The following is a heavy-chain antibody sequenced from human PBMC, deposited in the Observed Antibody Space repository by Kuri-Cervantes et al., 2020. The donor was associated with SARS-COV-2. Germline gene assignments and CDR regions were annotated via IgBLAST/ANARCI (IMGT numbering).Heavy chain of an antibody. V-gene: IGHV4-38-2*01. D-gene: IGHD3-3*01. CDR3: WSGYYRRGFLQV. Sequence: ESLKISCAASGFTFDDYAMHWVRQAPGKGLEWIGRIYTSGSTYYNPSLKSRVTISVDTSKNQFSLKLSSVTAADTAGGDFWSGYYRRGFLQVWGQGTLVTVSS. CDR1: GFTFDDYA. J-gene: IGHJ4*02. CDR2: IYTSGST.